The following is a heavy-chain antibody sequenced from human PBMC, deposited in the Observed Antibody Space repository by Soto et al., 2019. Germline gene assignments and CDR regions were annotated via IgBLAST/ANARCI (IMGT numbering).Heavy chain of an antibody. D-gene: IGHD6-6*01. Sequence: PGESLKISCKGSGYSFTSYWISWVRQMPGKGLEWMGRIDPSDSYTNYSPSFQGHVTISADKSISTAYLQWSSLKASDTAMYYCERQRYSSSSFELFDYWGQGTLVTVSS. V-gene: IGHV5-10-1*01. CDR2: IDPSDSYT. J-gene: IGHJ4*02. CDR3: ERQRYSSSSFELFDY. CDR1: GYSFTSYW.